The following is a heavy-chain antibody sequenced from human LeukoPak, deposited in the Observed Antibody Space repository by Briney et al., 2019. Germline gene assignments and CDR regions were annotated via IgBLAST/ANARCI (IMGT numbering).Heavy chain of an antibody. CDR1: GFTFSYYE. J-gene: IGHJ4*02. Sequence: GGSLRLSCAASGFTFSYYEMNWVRQAPGEGLEWVSYISSTGTTVYYADSVKGRFTISRDNAKNSLYLHLNSLRVEDTAVYYCARDRTMGGYWGQGTLVTVSS. CDR2: ISSTGTTV. V-gene: IGHV3-48*03. CDR3: ARDRTMGGY. D-gene: IGHD3-16*01.